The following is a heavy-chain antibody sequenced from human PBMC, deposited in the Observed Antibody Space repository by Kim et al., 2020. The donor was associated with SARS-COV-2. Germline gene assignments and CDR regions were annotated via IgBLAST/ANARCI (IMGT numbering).Heavy chain of an antibody. CDR3: AKAFVDSSGYYYGDWFDY. CDR1: GFTFSSYA. J-gene: IGHJ4*02. D-gene: IGHD3-22*01. Sequence: GGSLRLSCAASGFTFSSYAMSWVRQAPGKGLEWVSAISGSGGSTYYADSVKGRFTISRDNSKNTLYLQMNSLRAEDTAVYYCAKAFVDSSGYYYGDWFDYWGQGTLVTVSS. CDR2: ISGSGGST. V-gene: IGHV3-23*01.